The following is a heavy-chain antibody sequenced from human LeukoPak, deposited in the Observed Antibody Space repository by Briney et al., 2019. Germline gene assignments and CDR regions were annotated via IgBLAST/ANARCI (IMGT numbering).Heavy chain of an antibody. Sequence: ASVKVSCKASGYTFTSYGISWVRQAPGQGLEWMGWISAYNGYTNYPLKLQGRVTMTHDTCPGPAYMELEGQRSDDTAVYYCARVRGSSGWYYFDYWGQGTLATVSS. CDR3: ARVRGSSGWYYFDY. CDR2: ISAYNGYT. V-gene: IGHV1-18*01. D-gene: IGHD6-19*01. J-gene: IGHJ4*02. CDR1: GYTFTSYG.